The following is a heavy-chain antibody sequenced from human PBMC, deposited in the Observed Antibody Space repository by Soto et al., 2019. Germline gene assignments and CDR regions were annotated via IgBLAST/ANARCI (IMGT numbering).Heavy chain of an antibody. Sequence: EVQLLESGGGLVQPGGSLRLSCAAAGLTFSSNAMSWVRQAPGKGLEWVSGISGSGGSKYYADSVKGRFTISRDNSKNTLYLQMNSLRADDTAVYYCAKGDRDYEYFQHWGQGTLVTVSS. CDR2: ISGSGGSK. D-gene: IGHD4-17*01. J-gene: IGHJ1*01. V-gene: IGHV3-23*01. CDR1: GLTFSSNA. CDR3: AKGDRDYEYFQH.